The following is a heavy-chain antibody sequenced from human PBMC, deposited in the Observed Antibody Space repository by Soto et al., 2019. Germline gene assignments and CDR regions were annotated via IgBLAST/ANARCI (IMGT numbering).Heavy chain of an antibody. V-gene: IGHV4-34*02. CDR3: ARGDILVYGPVPDYFDS. D-gene: IGHD3-9*01. CDR1: GGSLRGSY. CDR2: VTHSGST. Sequence: QVHLQQWGAGLLKPSETLSLTCGVYGGSLRGSYWSWIRQPPGKALEWLGKVTHSGSTTFNPSLKSRVSVSVDTSDNQFSLKLTSVTAADTAVYYCARGDILVYGPVPDYFDSWGQGTLVTVSS. J-gene: IGHJ4*02.